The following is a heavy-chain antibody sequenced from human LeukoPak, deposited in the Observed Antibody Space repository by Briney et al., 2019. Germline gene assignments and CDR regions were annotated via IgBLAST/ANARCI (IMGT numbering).Heavy chain of an antibody. J-gene: IGHJ5*02. D-gene: IGHD3-16*02. CDR2: INHSGST. Sequence: SETLSLTCAVCGGSFSGYYWSWIRQPPGKGREWIGEINHSGSTNYNPSLKSRVTISVDTSKNQFSLKLSSVTAADAAVYYCARAPYGDYVWGSYRPLKYNWFDPWGQGTLVTVSS. V-gene: IGHV4-34*01. CDR1: GGSFSGYY. CDR3: ARAPYGDYVWGSYRPLKYNWFDP.